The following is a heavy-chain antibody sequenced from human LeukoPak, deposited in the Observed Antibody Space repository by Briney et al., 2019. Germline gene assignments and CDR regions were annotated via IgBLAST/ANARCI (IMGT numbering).Heavy chain of an antibody. CDR3: ARGRWGGNAFDI. J-gene: IGHJ3*02. D-gene: IGHD3-10*01. CDR2: IYYSGYT. CDR1: GGSISSYY. Sequence: SETLSLTCTVSGGSISSYYWSWIRQPPGKGLEWIGDIYYSGYTNYNPSLKSRVTISVDTSKNQFSLKMTSVTAADTAVYYCARGRWGGNAFDIWGQGTMVTVSS. V-gene: IGHV4-59*12.